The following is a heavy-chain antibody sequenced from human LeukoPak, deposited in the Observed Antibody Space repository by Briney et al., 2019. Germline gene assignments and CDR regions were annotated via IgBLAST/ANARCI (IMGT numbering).Heavy chain of an antibody. D-gene: IGHD2-2*01. CDR1: GYTFTSYA. V-gene: IGHV7-4-1*02. CDR2: INTNTGNP. Sequence: ASVKVSCKASGYTFTSYAMNWVRQAPGQGLEWMGWINTNTGNPTYAQGFTGRFVFSLDTSVSTAYLQISSLKAEDTAVYYCARDLQAGAARAFDIWGQGTMVTVSS. J-gene: IGHJ3*02. CDR3: ARDLQAGAARAFDI.